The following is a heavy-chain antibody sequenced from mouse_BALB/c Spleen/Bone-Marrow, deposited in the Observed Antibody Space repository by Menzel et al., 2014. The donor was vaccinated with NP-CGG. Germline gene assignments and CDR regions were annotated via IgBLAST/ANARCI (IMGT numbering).Heavy chain of an antibody. Sequence: EVKVEESGGGLVQPGGSMKLSCVASGFTFSNYWMNWVRQPPEKGLEWVAEIRLKSNNYATHYAESVKGRFTISRDDSKSSVYLQMNNLRAEDTGIYYCTRVNWPFDYWGQGTTLTVSS. CDR2: IRLKSNNYAT. D-gene: IGHD4-1*01. CDR3: TRVNWPFDY. CDR1: GFTFSNYW. V-gene: IGHV6-6*02. J-gene: IGHJ2*01.